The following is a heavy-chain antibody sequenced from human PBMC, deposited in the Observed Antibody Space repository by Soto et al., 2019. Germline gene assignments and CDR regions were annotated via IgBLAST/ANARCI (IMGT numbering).Heavy chain of an antibody. J-gene: IGHJ4*02. CDR3: ARGGQWLVPVIFAY. D-gene: IGHD6-19*01. V-gene: IGHV1-3*01. Sequence: GASVKVSCKASGYTFTSYAMHWVRQAPGQRLEWMGWINAGNGNTKYSQKFQGRVTITRDTSASTAYMELSSLRSDDTAVYFCARGGQWLVPVIFAYWGQGTLVTVSS. CDR1: GYTFTSYA. CDR2: INAGNGNT.